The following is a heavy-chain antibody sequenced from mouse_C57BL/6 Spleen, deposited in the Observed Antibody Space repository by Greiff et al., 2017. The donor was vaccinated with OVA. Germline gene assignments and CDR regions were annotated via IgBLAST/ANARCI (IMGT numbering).Heavy chain of an antibody. Sequence: VQLQQSGAELMKPGASVKLSCKATGYTFTGYWIEWVKQRPGHGLEWIGEILPGSGSTNYNEKFKGKATYTADSSSNTAYMQLSSLKTEDSAIYYWAMGYYGSSYPSYWYFDVWGTGTTVTVSS. D-gene: IGHD1-1*01. CDR3: AMGYYGSSYPSYWYFDV. J-gene: IGHJ1*03. CDR1: GYTFTGYW. V-gene: IGHV1-9*01. CDR2: ILPGSGST.